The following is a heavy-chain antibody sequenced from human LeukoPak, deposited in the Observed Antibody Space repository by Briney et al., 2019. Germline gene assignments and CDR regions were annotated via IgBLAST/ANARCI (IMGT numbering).Heavy chain of an antibody. J-gene: IGHJ4*02. D-gene: IGHD3-10*01. CDR3: AKDSVPYYYGSGSYPDY. V-gene: IGHV3-23*01. CDR2: ISGSGGST. CDR1: RFTFNNYA. Sequence: GGSLRLSCAVSRFTFNNYAMSWVRQAPGKGLEWVSGISGSGGSTYYADSVKGRFTISRDNSKNTLYLQMNSLTAEDTAVYYCAKDSVPYYYGSGSYPDYWDQGTLVTVSS.